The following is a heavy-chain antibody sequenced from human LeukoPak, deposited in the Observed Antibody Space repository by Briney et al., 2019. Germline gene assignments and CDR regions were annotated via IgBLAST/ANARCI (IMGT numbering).Heavy chain of an antibody. V-gene: IGHV1-8*03. Sequence: ASVKVSCKASGYTFTSYDINWVRQATGQGLEWMGWMNPNSGNTGYAQKFQGRVTITRNTSISTAYMELSSLRSEDTAVYYCARGRRDRGKDSHYYYYMDVWGKGTTVTVSS. CDR1: GYTFTSYD. D-gene: IGHD3-16*01. CDR2: MNPNSGNT. CDR3: ARGRRDRGKDSHYYYYMDV. J-gene: IGHJ6*03.